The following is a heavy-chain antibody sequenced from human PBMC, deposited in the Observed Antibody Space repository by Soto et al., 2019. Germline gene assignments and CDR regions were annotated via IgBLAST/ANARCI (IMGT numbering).Heavy chain of an antibody. Sequence: GGSLRLSCTASGFTFGDYAMSWFRQAPGKGLEWVGFIRSKAYGGTTEYAASVKGRFTISRDDSKSIAYLQMNSLKTEDTAVYYCTRVPLVVVVTAPPFDYWGQGTLVTVSS. V-gene: IGHV3-49*03. D-gene: IGHD2-15*01. CDR1: GFTFGDYA. CDR3: TRVPLVVVVTAPPFDY. CDR2: IRSKAYGGTT. J-gene: IGHJ4*02.